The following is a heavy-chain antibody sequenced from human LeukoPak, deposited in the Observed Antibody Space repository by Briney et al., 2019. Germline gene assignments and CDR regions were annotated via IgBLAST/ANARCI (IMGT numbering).Heavy chain of an antibody. CDR2: INPNSGGT. Sequence: GASVKVSCKASGYTFTGYYMHWVRQAPGQGLEWMGWINPNSGGTNYAQKFQGRVTMTRDTSISTAYMELSRLRSDDTAVYYCARDRVPAVVNWFDPWGQGTLVTISS. J-gene: IGHJ5*02. CDR3: ARDRVPAVVNWFDP. CDR1: GYTFTGYY. D-gene: IGHD2-2*01. V-gene: IGHV1-2*02.